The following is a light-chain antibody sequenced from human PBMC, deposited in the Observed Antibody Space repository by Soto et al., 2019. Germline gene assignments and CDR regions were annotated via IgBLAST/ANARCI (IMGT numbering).Light chain of an antibody. J-gene: IGLJ3*02. CDR2: HSH. CDR1: SANIGNDY. Sequence: QSVLTQPPSVSAAPGQKVTISCSGSSANIGNDYVSWFQQFQGAAPKLLRYHSHKRHSGVPDRLSGSTSGTSATLVINGLQTGDEGVYYCGALESSLTAGVFGGGTKVTVL. V-gene: IGLV1-51*01. CDR3: GALESSLTAGV.